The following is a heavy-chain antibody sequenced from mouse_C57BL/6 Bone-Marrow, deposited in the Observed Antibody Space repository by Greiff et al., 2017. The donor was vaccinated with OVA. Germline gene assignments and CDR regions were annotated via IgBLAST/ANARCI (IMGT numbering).Heavy chain of an antibody. D-gene: IGHD2-4*01. J-gene: IGHJ2*01. CDR2: ISYDGSN. V-gene: IGHV3-6*01. CDR3: ARGITTASYFDY. Sequence: EVQLVESGPGLVKPSQSLSLTCSVTGYSITSGYYWNWIRQFPGNKLEWMGYISYDGSNNYNPSLKNRISITRDTSKNQFFLKLNSVTTEDTATYYCARGITTASYFDYWGQGTTLTVSS. CDR1: GYSITSGYY.